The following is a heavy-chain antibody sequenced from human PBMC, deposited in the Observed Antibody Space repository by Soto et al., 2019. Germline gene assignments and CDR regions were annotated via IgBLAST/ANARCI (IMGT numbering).Heavy chain of an antibody. D-gene: IGHD5-12*01. CDR2: IYYSGSA. V-gene: IGHV4-59*01. Sequence: SETLSLTCTVSGGSISSYHWSWIRQPPGKGLECIGCIYYSGSANYNPSLKSRVTISVDTSKNQFSLKLSSVTAADTAVYYCAAGGGLPRYYWGQGTLVTVSS. J-gene: IGHJ4*02. CDR1: GGSISSYH. CDR3: AAGGGLPRYY.